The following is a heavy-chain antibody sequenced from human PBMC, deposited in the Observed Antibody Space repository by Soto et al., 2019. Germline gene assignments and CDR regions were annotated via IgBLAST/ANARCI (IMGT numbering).Heavy chain of an antibody. J-gene: IGHJ4*02. CDR1: GGTFSSYA. D-gene: IGHD3-3*01. V-gene: IGHV1-69*12. Sequence: QVQLVQSGAEVKKPGSSVKVSCKASGGTFSSYAISWVRQAPGQGLEWMGGISPIFGTANYAQKLQGRVTITADESTRTADKEASYLRSGDKGGDYCSTEGVRVLEWFGTEGWGQGTLVTVSS. CDR2: ISPIFGTA. CDR3: STEGVRVLEWFGTEG.